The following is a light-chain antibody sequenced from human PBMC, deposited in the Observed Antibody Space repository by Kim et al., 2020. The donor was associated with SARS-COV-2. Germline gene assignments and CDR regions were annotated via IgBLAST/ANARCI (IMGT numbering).Light chain of an antibody. Sequence: DIQMTQSPSTLSASVGDRVSITCRASQSVSRWLAWYQQKPGKAPRLLIYDASTVQTGVPARFSGSGSGTEFTLTISSLQPDDFATYYCQHHKNCPITFGQGTQLDIK. V-gene: IGKV1-5*01. CDR2: DAS. CDR1: QSVSRW. CDR3: QHHKNCPIT. J-gene: IGKJ5*01.